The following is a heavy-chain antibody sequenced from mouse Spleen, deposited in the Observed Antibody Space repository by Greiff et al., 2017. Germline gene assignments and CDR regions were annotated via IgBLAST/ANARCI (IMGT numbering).Heavy chain of an antibody. V-gene: IGHV1-14*01. CDR1: GYTFTSYV. D-gene: IGHD2-3*01. Sequence: VQLQQSGPELVKPGASVKMSCKASGYTFTSYVMHWVKQKPGQGLEWIGYINPYNDGTKYNEKFKGKATLTSDKSSSTAYMELSSLTSEDSAVYYCARDDGYYLSWFAYWGQGTLVTVSA. CDR3: ARDDGYYLSWFAY. CDR2: INPYNDGT. J-gene: IGHJ3*01.